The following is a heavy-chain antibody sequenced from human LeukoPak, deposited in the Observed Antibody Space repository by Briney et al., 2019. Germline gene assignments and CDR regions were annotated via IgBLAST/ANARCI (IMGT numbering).Heavy chain of an antibody. D-gene: IGHD6-6*01. CDR3: ASTSSSSWWFDP. CDR1: GYTFTGYY. J-gene: IGHJ5*02. CDR2: INPNSGGT. Sequence: ASVKVSCKASGYTFTGYYMHWVRQAPGQGLEWMGWINPNSGGTNYAQKFQGRVTMTRDTSISTAYMKLSRLRSDDTAVYYCASTSSSSWWFDPWGQGTLVTVSS. V-gene: IGHV1-2*02.